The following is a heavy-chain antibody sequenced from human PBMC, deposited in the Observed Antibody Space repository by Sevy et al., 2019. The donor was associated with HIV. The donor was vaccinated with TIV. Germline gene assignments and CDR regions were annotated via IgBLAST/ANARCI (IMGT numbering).Heavy chain of an antibody. D-gene: IGHD2-8*01. J-gene: IGHJ6*02. Sequence: GGSLRLSCAASGFSLTTSDMHWVRQAPGKGLEWVAYVRNNGSNKYYADSVRDRFNISRDSPKNTLYLQMNSLRDEDTAIYYCARGRKTTEEWLEELDYYYGLDVWGQGTTVTVSS. CDR2: VRNNGSNK. V-gene: IGHV3-30*02. CDR1: GFSLTTSD. CDR3: ARGRKTTEEWLEELDYYYGLDV.